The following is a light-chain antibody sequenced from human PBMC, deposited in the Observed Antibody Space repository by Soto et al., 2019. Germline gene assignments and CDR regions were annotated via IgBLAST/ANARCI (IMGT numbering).Light chain of an antibody. J-gene: IGKJ5*01. CDR1: QSVSSY. CDR2: DAS. CDR3: QQRSNWPIT. Sequence: EIVLTQSPATLSLSPGERATLSCRASQSVSSYFAWYQQKPGQAPRLLIYDASNRATGIPARFSGSGSGTDFTLTSSSLEPEHFAVYYCQQRSNWPITFGQGTRLEIK. V-gene: IGKV3-11*01.